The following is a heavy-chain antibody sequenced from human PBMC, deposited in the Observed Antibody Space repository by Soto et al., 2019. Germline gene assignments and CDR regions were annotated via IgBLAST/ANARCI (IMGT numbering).Heavy chain of an antibody. CDR2: INAGNGNT. Sequence: ASVKVSCKASGYTFTSYAMHWVRQAPGQRLEWMGWINAGNGNTKYSQKFQGRVTITRDTSASTAYMELSSLRSEDTAVYYCARSYCSSTSCYAGSYWGQGTLVTVSS. V-gene: IGHV1-3*01. CDR3: ARSYCSSTSCYAGSY. J-gene: IGHJ4*02. CDR1: GYTFTSYA. D-gene: IGHD2-2*01.